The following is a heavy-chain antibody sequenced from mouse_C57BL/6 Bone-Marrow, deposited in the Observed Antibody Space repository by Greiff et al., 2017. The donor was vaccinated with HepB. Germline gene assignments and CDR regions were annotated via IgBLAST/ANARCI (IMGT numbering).Heavy chain of an antibody. D-gene: IGHD1-1*01. Sequence: QVQLQQSGAELARPGASVKLSCKASGYTFTSYGISWVKQRTGQGLEWIGMIHPNSGSTNYNEKFKSKATLTVDKSSSTAYMQLSSLISEDSAVYYCARVPYYFGSSSWFAYWGQGTLVTVSA. V-gene: IGHV1-81*01. CDR3: ARVPYYFGSSSWFAY. CDR1: GYTFTSYG. CDR2: IHPNSGST. J-gene: IGHJ3*01.